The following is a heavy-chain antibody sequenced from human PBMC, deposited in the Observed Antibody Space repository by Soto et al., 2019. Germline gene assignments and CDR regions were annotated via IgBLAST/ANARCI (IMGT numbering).Heavy chain of an antibody. CDR3: ASYRGAFYFDS. V-gene: IGHV4-59*01. CDR1: GRSMSSNY. J-gene: IGHJ4*02. D-gene: IGHD3-16*01. Sequence: LSLTCSVSGRSMSSNYWSWIRQSPDKGLEWLGYVFYGGTDYNPSLEGRVTMSVETSKSQFSLKLTSVTAADTAVYYCASYRGAFYFDSWGQGLLVTVSS. CDR2: VFYGGT.